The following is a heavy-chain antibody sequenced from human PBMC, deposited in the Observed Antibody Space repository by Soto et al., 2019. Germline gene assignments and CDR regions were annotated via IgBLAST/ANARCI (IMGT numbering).Heavy chain of an antibody. CDR1: GGSISSGGYY. D-gene: IGHD1-7*01. V-gene: IGHV4-31*03. Sequence: QVQLQESGPGLVKPSQTLSLTCTVSGGSISSGGYYWSWIRQHPGKGLEWIGYIYYSGSTYYNPSLKSRVTISVDTSKNQCSLKLSSVTAADTAVYYCARVEGAGTTRWFDPWGQGTLVTVSS. CDR3: ARVEGAGTTRWFDP. J-gene: IGHJ5*02. CDR2: IYYSGST.